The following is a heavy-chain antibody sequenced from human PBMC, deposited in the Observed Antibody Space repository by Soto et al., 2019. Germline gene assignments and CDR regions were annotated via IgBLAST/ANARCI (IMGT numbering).Heavy chain of an antibody. CDR1: GGSISSGDYY. CDR3: ARNDYDYVWESPGGDAFDI. CDR2: IYNSGST. V-gene: IGHV4-30-4*01. D-gene: IGHD3-16*01. J-gene: IGHJ3*02. Sequence: LSLTCTVSGGSISSGDYYWNWIRQPPGKGLEWIGFIYNSGSTYYNPSLKSRVTISVDTSKNQFSLKLTSVTAADTAVYYCARNDYDYVWESPGGDAFDIWGQGKLVTVSS.